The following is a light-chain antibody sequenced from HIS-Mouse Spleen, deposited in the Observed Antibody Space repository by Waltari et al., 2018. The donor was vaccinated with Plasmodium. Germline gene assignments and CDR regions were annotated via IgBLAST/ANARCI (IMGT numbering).Light chain of an antibody. V-gene: IGKV3-15*01. Sequence: EIVMTQSPATLSVSPGERATLSCRASQSVSSNLAWYQQKPGQAPRLLSYGASTRATGIPARFSCSGSGTEFTLTISSLQSEDLAVYYCQQYNNWSFTFGPGTKVDIK. CDR3: QQYNNWSFT. J-gene: IGKJ3*01. CDR2: GAS. CDR1: QSVSSN.